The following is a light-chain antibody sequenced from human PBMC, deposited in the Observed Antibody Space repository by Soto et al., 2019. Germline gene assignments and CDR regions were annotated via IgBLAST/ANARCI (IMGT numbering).Light chain of an antibody. CDR1: QSISSSY. CDR2: GAS. J-gene: IGKJ1*01. Sequence: LLTQSPGPLSLSPGERAPLSCRASQSISSSYLAWYQQKPGQAPRLLIYGASNRATAIPDRFSGSGSGTDFTLTISRLEPEDFAVYYCQQNDDSPGTFGQGTKVDIK. V-gene: IGKV3-20*01. CDR3: QQNDDSPGT.